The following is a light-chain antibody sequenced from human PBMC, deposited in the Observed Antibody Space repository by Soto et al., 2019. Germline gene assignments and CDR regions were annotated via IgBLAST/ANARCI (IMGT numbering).Light chain of an antibody. J-gene: IGKJ1*01. Sequence: DIQMTQSPSTLSAGVGDRVTITCRASQRISTYLNWYQQKPGKAPTLLIYAASSLQSGVPSRFSGGGSGTDLTLTINTLKPEDFATYFCQQCYSSPRTCGQGTKVDIK. CDR2: AAS. CDR1: QRISTY. CDR3: QQCYSSPRT. V-gene: IGKV1-39*01.